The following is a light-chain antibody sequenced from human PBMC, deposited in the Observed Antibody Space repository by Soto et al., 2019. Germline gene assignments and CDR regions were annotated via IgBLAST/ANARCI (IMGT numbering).Light chain of an antibody. CDR3: CSSAGTYTSV. CDR2: DVS. J-gene: IGLJ3*02. Sequence: QSALTQPRSVSGSPGQSVTISCTGTSSDVGGYNYVSWYQQHPGKAPKLMISDVSKRPSGVPDRFSGSKSGNTASLTISGLQAEDEADYYCCSSAGTYTSVFGGSTKLTVL. V-gene: IGLV2-11*01. CDR1: SSDVGGYNY.